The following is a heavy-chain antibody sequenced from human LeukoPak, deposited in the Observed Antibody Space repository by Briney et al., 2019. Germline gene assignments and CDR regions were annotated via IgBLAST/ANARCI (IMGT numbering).Heavy chain of an antibody. J-gene: IGHJ4*02. CDR1: GFTFSSYA. CDR2: ISSSSSYI. Sequence: GGSLRLSCAASGFTFSSYAMSWVRQAPGKGLEWVSSISSSSSYIYYADSVKGRFTISRDNAKNSLYLQMNSLRAEDTAVYYCARDGVGVVVPAQNDYWGQGTLVTVSS. CDR3: ARDGVGVVVPAQNDY. D-gene: IGHD2-2*01. V-gene: IGHV3-21*01.